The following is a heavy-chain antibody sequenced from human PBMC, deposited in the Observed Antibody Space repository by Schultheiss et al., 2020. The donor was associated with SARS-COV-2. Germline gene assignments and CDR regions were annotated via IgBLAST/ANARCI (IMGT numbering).Heavy chain of an antibody. D-gene: IGHD6-19*01. CDR3: ARAEQWLAPDY. J-gene: IGHJ4*02. Sequence: SETLSLTCTVSGDSINNGGYYWSWIRQYPGKGLEWIGYIYYSGSTYYNPSLKSRVTISVDTSKNQFSLKLSSVTAADTAVYYCARAEQWLAPDYWGQGTLVTVSS. V-gene: IGHV4-31*03. CDR2: IYYSGST. CDR1: GDSINNGGYY.